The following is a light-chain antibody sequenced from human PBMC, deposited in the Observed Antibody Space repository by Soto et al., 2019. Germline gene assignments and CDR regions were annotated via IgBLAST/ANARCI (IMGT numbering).Light chain of an antibody. Sequence: QSALTQPASVSGSPGQSITISCAGTSSDIGDYHYVSWYQHHPGKAPKLMIYEVSNRPSGVSDRFSGSKSANTASLTISGLQAEDEADYFCTSFTSSSTLYVFGTGTKLTVL. CDR3: TSFTSSSTLYV. J-gene: IGLJ1*01. CDR2: EVS. CDR1: SSDIGDYHY. V-gene: IGLV2-14*01.